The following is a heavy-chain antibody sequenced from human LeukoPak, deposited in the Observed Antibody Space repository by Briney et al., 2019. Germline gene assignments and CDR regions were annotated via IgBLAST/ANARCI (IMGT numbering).Heavy chain of an antibody. CDR2: IYYSGST. CDR3: ARDTYCSSTSCFLMDV. Sequence: PSETLSLTCTVSGGSISSHYWSWIRQPPGKGLEWIGYIYYSGSTNYNPSLKSRVTISVDTSKNQFSLKLSSVTAADTAVYYCARDTYCSSTSCFLMDVWGKGTTVTVS. D-gene: IGHD2-2*01. V-gene: IGHV4-59*11. CDR1: GGSISSHY. J-gene: IGHJ6*03.